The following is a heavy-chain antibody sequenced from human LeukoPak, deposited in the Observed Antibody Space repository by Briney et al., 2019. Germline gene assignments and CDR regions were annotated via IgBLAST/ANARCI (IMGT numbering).Heavy chain of an antibody. CDR2: MNPNSGNT. D-gene: IGHD6-19*01. CDR3: ARGGSGWYGNNWFDP. Sequence: WASVKVSCKAPGYTFTSYDINWVRQATGQGLEWMGWMNPNSGNTGYAQKFQGRVTMTRNTSISTAYMELSSLRSEDTAVYYCARGGSGWYGNNWFDPWGQGTLVTVSS. J-gene: IGHJ5*02. V-gene: IGHV1-8*01. CDR1: GYTFTSYD.